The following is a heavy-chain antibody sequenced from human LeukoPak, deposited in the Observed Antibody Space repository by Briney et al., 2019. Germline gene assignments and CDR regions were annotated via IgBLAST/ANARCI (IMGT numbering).Heavy chain of an antibody. D-gene: IGHD6-19*01. Sequence: GGSLRLSCVASGFTFSSHWMSWVRQAPGKGLEWVANINQDGSEKHYVDSVKGRFTISRDNAKNSLYLQMNSLRAEDTAVYYCARREAYSSGWYFWFDPWGQGTLVTVSS. J-gene: IGHJ5*02. CDR1: GFTFSSHW. V-gene: IGHV3-7*01. CDR2: INQDGSEK. CDR3: ARREAYSSGWYFWFDP.